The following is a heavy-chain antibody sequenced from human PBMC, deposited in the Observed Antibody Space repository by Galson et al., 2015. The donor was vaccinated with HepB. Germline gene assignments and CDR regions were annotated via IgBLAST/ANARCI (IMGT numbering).Heavy chain of an antibody. J-gene: IGHJ4*02. CDR2: ISSSSTI. Sequence: SLRLSCAASGFTFSSYSMNWVRQAPGKGLEWVSYISSSSTIYYADSVKGRFTISRDNAKNSLYLQMNSLRDEDTAVYYCAREGRIVGASHFDYWGQGTLVTVSS. CDR1: GFTFSSYS. CDR3: AREGRIVGASHFDY. V-gene: IGHV3-48*02. D-gene: IGHD1-26*01.